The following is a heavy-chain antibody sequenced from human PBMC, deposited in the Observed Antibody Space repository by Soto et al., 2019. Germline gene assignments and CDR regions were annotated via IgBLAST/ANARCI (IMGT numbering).Heavy chain of an antibody. Sequence: ASVKVSCKASGYTFTSYDINWVRQATGQGLEWMGWMNPNSGNTGYAQKFQGRVTMTRNTSISTAYMELSSLRSEDTAVYYCANIGWVLTGYYNPDYWGQGTLVTVSS. CDR3: ANIGWVLTGYYNPDY. V-gene: IGHV1-8*01. J-gene: IGHJ4*02. CDR2: MNPNSGNT. D-gene: IGHD3-9*01. CDR1: GYTFTSYD.